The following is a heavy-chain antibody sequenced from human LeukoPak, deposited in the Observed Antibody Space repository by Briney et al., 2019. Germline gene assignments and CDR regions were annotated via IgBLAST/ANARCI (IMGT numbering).Heavy chain of an antibody. D-gene: IGHD2-2*01. V-gene: IGHV4-34*01. CDR2: INHSGST. CDR1: GGSFSGYY. Sequence: SETLSLTCAVYGGSFSGYYWSWIRQPPGKGLEWIGVINHSGSTNYNPSLKSRVTISVDTSKNQFSLKLSSVTAADTAVYYCARYQKDIVVVPASAWFDPWGQGTLVTVSS. J-gene: IGHJ5*02. CDR3: ARYQKDIVVVPASAWFDP.